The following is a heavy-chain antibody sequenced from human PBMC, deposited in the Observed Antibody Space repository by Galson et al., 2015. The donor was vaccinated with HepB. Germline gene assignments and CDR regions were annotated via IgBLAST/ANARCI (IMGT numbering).Heavy chain of an antibody. Sequence: SLRLSCAASGFTFSSYEMNWVRQAPGKGLEWVSHISSSGSTIYYADSVKGRFTISRDNSKNTLYLQMNSLRAEDTAVYYCARDLTGGPDCSGGSCYQDYWGQGTLVTVSS. CDR2: ISSSGSTI. J-gene: IGHJ4*02. V-gene: IGHV3-48*03. CDR1: GFTFSSYE. D-gene: IGHD2-15*01. CDR3: ARDLTGGPDCSGGSCYQDY.